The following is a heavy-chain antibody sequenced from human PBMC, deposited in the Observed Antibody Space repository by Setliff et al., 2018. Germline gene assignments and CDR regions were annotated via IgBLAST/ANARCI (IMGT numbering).Heavy chain of an antibody. V-gene: IGHV3-11*06. D-gene: IGHD5-18*01. CDR3: ARALYGYSYGYDF. Sequence: GGSLRLSCVASGFTFSDYYVSWIRQAPGKGLEHVSFISITSRHYTNYADSVKGRFTISRDNAKTSLYLQMNGLRAEDTGVYYCARALYGYSYGYDFWGQGTPVTVSS. J-gene: IGHJ4*02. CDR2: ISITSRHYT. CDR1: GFTFSDYY.